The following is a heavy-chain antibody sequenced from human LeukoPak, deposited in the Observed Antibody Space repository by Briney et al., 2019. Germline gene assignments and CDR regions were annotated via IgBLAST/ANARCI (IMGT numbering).Heavy chain of an antibody. Sequence: PGGPLRLSCAASGFTFNTSWMTWVRQAPGRELEGLGNIKEDGTIKNYVVSVKGRFTTSRDNAKNSLFLQMLSLRVDDTAVYYCARDSGYNAFDIWGLGTMVTVSS. CDR3: ARDSGYNAFDI. CDR2: IKEDGTIK. J-gene: IGHJ3*02. V-gene: IGHV3-7*01. CDR1: GFTFNTSW. D-gene: IGHD5-18*01.